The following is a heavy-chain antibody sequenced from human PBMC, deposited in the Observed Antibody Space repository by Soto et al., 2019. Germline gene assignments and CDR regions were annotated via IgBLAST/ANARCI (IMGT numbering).Heavy chain of an antibody. V-gene: IGHV1-58*02. Sequence: PVKVSCKASGFTFTISAMQWLRQARGQRLEWIGWIVVGSGNTNYAQKFQERVTITRDMSTSTAYMELSSLRSEDTAVYYCAAGPSTPGEVYYYYYGMDVWGQGTTVTVSS. CDR3: AAGPSTPGEVYYYYYGMDV. D-gene: IGHD3-10*01. J-gene: IGHJ6*02. CDR2: IVVGSGNT. CDR1: GFTFTISA.